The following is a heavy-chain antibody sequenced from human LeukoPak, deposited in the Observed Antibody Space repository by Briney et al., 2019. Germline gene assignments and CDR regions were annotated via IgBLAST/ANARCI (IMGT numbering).Heavy chain of an antibody. D-gene: IGHD1-26*01. J-gene: IGHJ4*02. CDR1: GFTVSSNY. V-gene: IGHV3-53*01. Sequence: GGSLRLSCAASGFTVSSNYMSWVRQAPGKGLEWVSVIYSGGSTYYADSVKGRFTISRDNSKNTLYLQMNSLRAEDTAVYYCARWSGSYYYFDYWGQGTLVTVSS. CDR3: ARWSGSYYYFDY. CDR2: IYSGGST.